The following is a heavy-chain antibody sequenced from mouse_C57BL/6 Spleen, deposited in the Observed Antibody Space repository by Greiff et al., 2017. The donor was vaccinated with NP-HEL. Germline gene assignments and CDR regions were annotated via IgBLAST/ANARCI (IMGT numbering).Heavy chain of an antibody. CDR3: ARPTVVEDYFDY. CDR2: IHPNSGST. J-gene: IGHJ2*01. V-gene: IGHV1-64*01. Sequence: QVQLQQPGAELVKPGASVTLSCKASGYTFTSYWMHWVKQRPGQGLEWIGMIHPNSGSTNYNEKFKSKATLTVDKSSSTAYMQLSSLTSEDSAVYYCARPTVVEDYFDYWGQGTTLTVSS. CDR1: GYTFTSYW. D-gene: IGHD1-1*01.